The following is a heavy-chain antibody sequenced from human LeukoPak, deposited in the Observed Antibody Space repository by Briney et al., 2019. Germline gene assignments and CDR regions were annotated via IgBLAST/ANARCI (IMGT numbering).Heavy chain of an antibody. Sequence: PSETLSLTCTVSGGSISSHYWSWIRQPPGKGLEWIGYIYYSGTNYNPSLTSRVTISVDTSKNQFYLKLSSVTAADTAVYYCARCRAFDIWGQGTMVTVSS. J-gene: IGHJ3*02. CDR3: ARCRAFDI. CDR2: IYYSGT. CDR1: GGSISSHY. V-gene: IGHV4-59*11.